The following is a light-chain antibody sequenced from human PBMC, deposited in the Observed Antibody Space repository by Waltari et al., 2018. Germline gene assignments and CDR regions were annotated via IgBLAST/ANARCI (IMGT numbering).Light chain of an antibody. J-gene: IGKJ1*01. CDR3: QQYNSNSRT. V-gene: IGKV1-5*03. CDR2: KAA. CDR1: QSISTW. Sequence: DIQMTQSPSTLSASVGDRVTITCRASQSISTWLAWYQPRPGKAPNLLIYKAASLGSGVPSRFSGSGSGTEFTLTISSLQPDDFATYYCQQYNSNSRTFGQGTKVEIK.